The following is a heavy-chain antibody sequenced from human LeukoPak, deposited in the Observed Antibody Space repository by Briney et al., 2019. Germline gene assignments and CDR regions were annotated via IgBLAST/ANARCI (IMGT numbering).Heavy chain of an antibody. CDR2: INPNSGGA. CDR1: GYTFTGYY. CDR3: ATWGNPLVVAAHSEYYYYYVDV. Sequence: ASVKVSCKASGYTFTGYYMHWVRQAPGQGLEWMGRINPNSGGANYAQKFQGRVTMTTDTSTSTAYMELSSLRSEDTAVYYCATWGNPLVVAAHSEYYYYYVDVWGKGTTVTVSS. V-gene: IGHV1-2*06. D-gene: IGHD2-15*01. J-gene: IGHJ6*03.